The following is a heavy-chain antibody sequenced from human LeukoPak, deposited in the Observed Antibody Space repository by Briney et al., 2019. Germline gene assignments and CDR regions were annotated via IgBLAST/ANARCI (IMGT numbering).Heavy chain of an antibody. V-gene: IGHV3-7*03. D-gene: IGHD2-2*01. CDR1: GFTFSSYW. J-gene: IGHJ5*01. Sequence: PGGSLRLSCAASGFTFSSYWMSWVRQAPGKGLEWVANIKQDGSEKYYVDSVKGRFTISRDNAKNSLYLQMNSLRAEDTAVYYCAKGRVVPAAMRINWFDSWGQGTLVTVSS. CDR3: AKGRVVPAAMRINWFDS. CDR2: IKQDGSEK.